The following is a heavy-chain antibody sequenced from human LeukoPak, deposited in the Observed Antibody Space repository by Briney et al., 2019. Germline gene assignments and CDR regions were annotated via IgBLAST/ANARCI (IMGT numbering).Heavy chain of an antibody. D-gene: IGHD5-18*01. CDR2: IYSGGST. J-gene: IGHJ4*02. Sequence: GGSLRLSCAASGFTVSSNYMSWVRQAPGKGLEWVSVIYSGGSTYYADSVKGRFTISRDNSKNTLYLQMNSLRAEDTAVYYCARAPGYSYGYGDRDWGQGTLVTVSS. CDR1: GFTVSSNY. CDR3: ARAPGYSYGYGDRD. V-gene: IGHV3-53*01.